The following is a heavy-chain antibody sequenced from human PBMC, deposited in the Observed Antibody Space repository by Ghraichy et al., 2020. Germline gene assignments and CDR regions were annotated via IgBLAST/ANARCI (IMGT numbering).Heavy chain of an antibody. D-gene: IGHD1-26*01. CDR1: GDSISSGSSY. CDR2: IYFSGYT. V-gene: IGHV4-39*07. CDR3: ARDYRAFDL. J-gene: IGHJ4*02. Sequence: LSLTCTVSGDSISSGSSYWGWIRHPPGRGLEWIGSIYFSGYTQNNPSLKSRVTMSVDTSKNQFSLKVSSVTAADTAVYYCARDYRAFDLWGQGILVTVSS.